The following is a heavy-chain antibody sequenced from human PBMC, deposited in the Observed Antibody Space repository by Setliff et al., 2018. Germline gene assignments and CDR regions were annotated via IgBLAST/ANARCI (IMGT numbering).Heavy chain of an antibody. D-gene: IGHD2-2*01. CDR3: SRLVRYCSRTTCQTASGAEL. J-gene: IGHJ4*02. Sequence: ASVKVSCQASGYTFSHSGITWVRQAPGQGLEWMGWISVYSGNTNYAQKLQGRVTMTTDAPTNTAYMELRGLTSDDTAVYYCSRLVRYCSRTTCQTASGAELWGQGTLVTVSS. CDR2: ISVYSGNT. CDR1: GYTFSHSG. V-gene: IGHV1-18*01.